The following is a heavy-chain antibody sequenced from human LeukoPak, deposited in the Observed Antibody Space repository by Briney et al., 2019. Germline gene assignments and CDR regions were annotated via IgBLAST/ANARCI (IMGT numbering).Heavy chain of an antibody. CDR1: GFTFSSYA. CDR2: ISGSGGST. J-gene: IGHJ4*02. CDR3: AKDLYYYDSSGMFDY. V-gene: IGHV3-23*01. D-gene: IGHD3-22*01. Sequence: GGSLRLSCAASGFTFSSYAMSWVRQAPGKGLEWVSAISGSGGSTYYADSVKGRFTISRDNSKNTLYLQMNSLRAEDTAVYYCAKDLYYYDSSGMFDYWGQGTLVTVSS.